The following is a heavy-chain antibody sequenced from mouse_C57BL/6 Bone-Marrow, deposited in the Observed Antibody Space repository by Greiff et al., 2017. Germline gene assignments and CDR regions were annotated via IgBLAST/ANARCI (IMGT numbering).Heavy chain of an antibody. Sequence: QVQLQQSGAELVRPGASVTLSCKASGYTFTDYEMHWVKQTPVHGLEWIGAIDPEAGGTAYNQKFKGKAILTADKSSSTAYMELRSLTSEDSAVYYCTRVGRAYWGQGTLVTVSA. CDR1: GYTFTDYE. D-gene: IGHD3-1*01. V-gene: IGHV1-15*01. J-gene: IGHJ3*01. CDR2: IDPEAGGT. CDR3: TRVGRAY.